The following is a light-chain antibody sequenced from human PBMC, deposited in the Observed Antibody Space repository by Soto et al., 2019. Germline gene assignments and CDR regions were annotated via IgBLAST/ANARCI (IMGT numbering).Light chain of an antibody. V-gene: IGKV3-11*01. Sequence: EIVLTQSPATLSLSPGERATLSCRASQSVSYHLAWYQQKPGQAPRLLIYDASNRATGIPARFSGSGSGTDFTPTISSLEPEDSEIYYCQQRNNWPPWTFGQGTKVEIK. CDR1: QSVSYH. J-gene: IGKJ1*01. CDR3: QQRNNWPPWT. CDR2: DAS.